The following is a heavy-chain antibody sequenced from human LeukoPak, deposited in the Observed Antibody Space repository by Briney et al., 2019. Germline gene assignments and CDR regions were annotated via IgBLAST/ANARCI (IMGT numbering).Heavy chain of an antibody. D-gene: IGHD3-22*01. CDR1: GYTFTSYG. CDR3: ARTPTYYYDSSGYDTDY. CDR2: ISAYNGNT. J-gene: IGHJ4*02. Sequence: ALVKVSCKASGYTFTSYGISWVRQAPGQGLEWMGWISAYNGNTNYAQKLQGRVTMTTDTSTSTAYMELRSLRSDDTAVYYCARTPTYYYDSSGYDTDYWGQGTLVTVSS. V-gene: IGHV1-18*01.